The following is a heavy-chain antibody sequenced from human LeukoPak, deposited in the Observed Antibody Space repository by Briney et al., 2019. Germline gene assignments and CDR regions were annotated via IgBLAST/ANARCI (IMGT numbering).Heavy chain of an antibody. V-gene: IGHV3-30*04. J-gene: IGHJ4*02. Sequence: GGSLRLSCAASGFIITSYPMHWVRQAPGKGLEWVTVISNDIRNKAYADSVKGRFTISRDNSKNTLYLQMDSLRAEDTAVYFCARGGPGVFAYWGQGTLVTVSS. CDR1: GFIITSYP. CDR2: ISNDIRNK. CDR3: ARGGPGVFAY.